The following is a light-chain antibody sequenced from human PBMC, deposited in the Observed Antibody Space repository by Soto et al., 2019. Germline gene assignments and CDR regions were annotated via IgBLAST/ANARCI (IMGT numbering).Light chain of an antibody. J-gene: IGKJ4*01. CDR2: GAF. Sequence: EIVLTQSPATLSVSPGERATLACRASQSVSSNLAWFQQKPGQAPRLLIYGAFTRATGIPARFSGSESGTDFTLTISSLQSEDFAVYYCQQYNEWPLTFGGGTKVEIK. V-gene: IGKV3-15*01. CDR1: QSVSSN. CDR3: QQYNEWPLT.